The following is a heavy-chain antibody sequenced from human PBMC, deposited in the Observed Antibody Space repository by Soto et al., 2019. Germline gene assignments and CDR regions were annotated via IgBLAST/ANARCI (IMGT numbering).Heavy chain of an antibody. CDR3: ARSNQLRYFDTLIDY. Sequence: QITLKESGPPLVKPTQTLTLTCTFSGFSLSTSGVGVGWIRQPPGKALEWLALIYWDDDKRYSPSLKSRLTITKDTSKCQVVLTMTNMDPVDTATYYCARSNQLRYFDTLIDYWGQGTLVTVSS. CDR1: GFSLSTSGVG. V-gene: IGHV2-5*02. J-gene: IGHJ4*02. D-gene: IGHD3-9*01. CDR2: IYWDDDK.